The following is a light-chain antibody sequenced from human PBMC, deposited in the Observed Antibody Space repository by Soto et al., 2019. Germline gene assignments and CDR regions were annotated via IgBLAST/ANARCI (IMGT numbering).Light chain of an antibody. CDR1: QTISTF. Sequence: DIQMTQSPSSLSASVGDRVTLTCRASQTISTFLIWYQHKPGKAPKLLIYDASYLQSGVPSRFSGSGSGPDFTLTISSLQPEDFATYSCQQSFSTPRTFGQGTKVDTK. J-gene: IGKJ1*01. CDR3: QQSFSTPRT. CDR2: DAS. V-gene: IGKV1-39*01.